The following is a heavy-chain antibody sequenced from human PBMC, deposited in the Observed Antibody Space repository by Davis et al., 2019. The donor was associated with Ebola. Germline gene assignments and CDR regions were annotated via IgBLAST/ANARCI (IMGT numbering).Heavy chain of an antibody. D-gene: IGHD2-2*02. J-gene: IGHJ4*02. CDR2: INSDGSST. CDR1: GFTFSSYW. V-gene: IGHV3-74*01. Sequence: PGGSLRLSCAASGFTFSSYWMHWVRQAPGKGLVWVSRINSDGSSTSYADSVKGRFTISRDNFMNILYLQMNSLRAEDTAVYYCAKVPTFYCSTTSCYIDYWGQGTPVTVSS. CDR3: AKVPTFYCSTTSCYIDY.